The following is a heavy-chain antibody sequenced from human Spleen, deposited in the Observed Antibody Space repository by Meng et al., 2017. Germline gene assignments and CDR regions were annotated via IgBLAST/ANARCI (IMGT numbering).Heavy chain of an antibody. Sequence: SETLSLTCTVSGGSISSSSFYWGWVRQPPGKGLEWIGTIYYSGSTFYNPSLKSRVTISVDTSKNQFSLRLSSVTAADTAVYYCARGLPGYSSSWYNSWGQGTLVTVSS. J-gene: IGHJ5*01. V-gene: IGHV4-39*07. CDR1: GGSISSSSFY. CDR3: ARGLPGYSSSWYNS. CDR2: IYYSGST. D-gene: IGHD6-13*01.